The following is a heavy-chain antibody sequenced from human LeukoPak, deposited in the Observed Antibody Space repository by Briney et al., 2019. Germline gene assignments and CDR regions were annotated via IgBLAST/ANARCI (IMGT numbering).Heavy chain of an antibody. J-gene: IGHJ5*02. V-gene: IGHV3-43*01. CDR1: GFTFDDYT. D-gene: IGHD4-17*01. CDR2: ISWDGGST. CDR3: ARTLVGDYGGP. Sequence: PGGSLRLSCAASGFTFDDYTMHWVRQAPGKGLEWVSLISWDGGSTYYADSVKGRFTISRDNSKNSLYLQMNSLRAEDTAVYYCARTLVGDYGGPWGRGTLVIVSS.